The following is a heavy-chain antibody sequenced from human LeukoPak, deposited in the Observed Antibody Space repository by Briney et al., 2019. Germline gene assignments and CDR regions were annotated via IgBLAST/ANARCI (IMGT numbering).Heavy chain of an antibody. CDR3: ARAKTTVVTLEFDY. CDR1: GFTFSSYS. CDR2: ISSSSSPI. J-gene: IGHJ4*02. V-gene: IGHV3-48*02. Sequence: GGSLRLSCAASGFTFSSYSMNWVRQAPGKGLEWVSYISSSSSPIYYADSVKGRFTISRDNAKNSLYLQMNNLRDEDTAVYYCARAKTTVVTLEFDYWGQGTLVTVSS. D-gene: IGHD4-23*01.